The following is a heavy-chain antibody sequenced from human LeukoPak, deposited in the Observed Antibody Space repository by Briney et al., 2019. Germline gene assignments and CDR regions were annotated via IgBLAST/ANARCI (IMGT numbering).Heavy chain of an antibody. Sequence: SETLSLTCSVSGDSITTFYWSWVRQAPGKGLECIGFIYINGDTSYNPSLKGRATLSLDPSRDQFSLKLSLVTAADTAVYYCARGSWDLYSHGPHWYSDLWGLGTLVIVSS. CDR2: IYINGDT. D-gene: IGHD5-18*01. V-gene: IGHV4-4*09. J-gene: IGHJ2*01. CDR3: ARGSWDLYSHGPHWYSDL. CDR1: GDSITTFY.